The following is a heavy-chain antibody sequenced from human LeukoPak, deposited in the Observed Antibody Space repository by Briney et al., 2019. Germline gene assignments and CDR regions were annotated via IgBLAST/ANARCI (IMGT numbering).Heavy chain of an antibody. Sequence: ASVKVSCKASGYTFTSYDINWVRQATGQGLEWMGWMNPNSANTGYAQKFQGRVTMTRNTSISTAYMKLSSLRSEDTAVYYCARLASSSWPLYYYYGMDVWGQGTTVTVSS. V-gene: IGHV1-8*01. CDR3: ARLASSSWPLYYYYGMDV. J-gene: IGHJ6*02. D-gene: IGHD6-13*01. CDR1: GYTFTSYD. CDR2: MNPNSANT.